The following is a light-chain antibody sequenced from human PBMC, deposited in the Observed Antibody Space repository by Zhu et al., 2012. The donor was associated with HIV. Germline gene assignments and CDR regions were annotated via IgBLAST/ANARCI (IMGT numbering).Light chain of an antibody. CDR1: QNVYKF. CDR3: QQYYTPSYT. J-gene: IGKJ2*01. Sequence: DIQMTQSPSTLSASVGDRVTITCRASQNVYKFLAWYQQKPERAPKLLIYEASRLETGVPSRFSGSGSGTEFTLTISSLQPDDFASYSCQQYYTPSYTFGQGTKLQIK. CDR2: EAS. V-gene: IGKV1-5*03.